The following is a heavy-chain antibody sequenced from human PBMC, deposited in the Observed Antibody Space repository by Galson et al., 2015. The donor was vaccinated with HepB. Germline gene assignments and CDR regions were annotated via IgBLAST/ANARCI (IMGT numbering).Heavy chain of an antibody. D-gene: IGHD6-19*01. Sequence: QSGAEVKKPGESLKISCKGSGYSFTSYWIGWVRQMPGKGLEWMGIIYPGDSDTRYSPSFQGRVTISADKSISTAYLQWSSLKASDTAMYYCARGGSGWYGYSYYYGMDVWGQGTTVTVSS. CDR1: GYSFTSYW. V-gene: IGHV5-51*03. J-gene: IGHJ6*02. CDR3: ARGGSGWYGYSYYYGMDV. CDR2: IYPGDSDT.